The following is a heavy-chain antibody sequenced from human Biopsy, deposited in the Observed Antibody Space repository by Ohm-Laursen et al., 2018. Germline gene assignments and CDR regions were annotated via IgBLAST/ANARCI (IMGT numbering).Heavy chain of an antibody. CDR1: GFTFDDHV. D-gene: IGHD3-3*01. J-gene: IGHJ4*02. V-gene: IGHV3-9*01. CDR3: VRGYSSSWSGYLDH. CDR2: ISWDGGSE. Sequence: SLRLSCAAFGFTFDDHVMHWVRHAPGKGLEWVSGISWDGGSEGYADSVKGRFTISRDNAKNSLFLQMNSLTTEDTALYYCVRGYSSSWSGYLDHWGQGTLVTVSS.